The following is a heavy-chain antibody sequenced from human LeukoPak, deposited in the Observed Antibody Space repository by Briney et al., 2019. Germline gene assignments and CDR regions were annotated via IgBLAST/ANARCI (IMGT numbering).Heavy chain of an antibody. D-gene: IGHD3-22*01. CDR3: ARLYYDSSGYYYGGRIGSNYYYYYMDV. CDR2: ISGSGGDR. V-gene: IGHV3-23*01. J-gene: IGHJ6*03. CDR1: GFTFSSYA. Sequence: GGSLRLSCAGSGFTFSSYAMSWVRQAPGKGLEWVSAISGSGGDRYYADSVKGRFTISRDNAKNSLYLQMNSLRAEDTAVYYCARLYYDSSGYYYGGRIGSNYYYYYMDVWGKGTTVTISS.